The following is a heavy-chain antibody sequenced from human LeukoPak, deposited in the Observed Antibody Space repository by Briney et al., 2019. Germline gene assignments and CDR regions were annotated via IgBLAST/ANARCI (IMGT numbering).Heavy chain of an antibody. CDR3: ARGPWDDS. CDR1: AGSISTSSYY. CDR2: IYYSGNT. Sequence: TSETLSLTCTVSAGSISTSSYYWGWIRQPPGKGLEWIGSIYYSGNTYYNPSLRSRVTISLDTSKNQFSLKLSSVTAADTAVYYCARGPWDDSWGQGTLVTVSS. V-gene: IGHV4-39*07. D-gene: IGHD1-26*01. J-gene: IGHJ5*01.